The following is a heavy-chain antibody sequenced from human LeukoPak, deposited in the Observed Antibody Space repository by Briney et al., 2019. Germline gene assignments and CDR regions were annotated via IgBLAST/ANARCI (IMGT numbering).Heavy chain of an antibody. CDR3: ARGEDGDWYRGYYGMDV. CDR1: GYTFTSYG. Sequence: GASVNVSCKASGYTFTSYGISWVRQAPGQGLEWMGWISAYNGNTNYAQKLQGRVTMTTDTSTSTAYMELRSLRSDDTAVYYCARGEDGDWYRGYYGMDVWGQGTTVTVSS. CDR2: ISAYNGNT. V-gene: IGHV1-18*01. J-gene: IGHJ6*02. D-gene: IGHD2-21*02.